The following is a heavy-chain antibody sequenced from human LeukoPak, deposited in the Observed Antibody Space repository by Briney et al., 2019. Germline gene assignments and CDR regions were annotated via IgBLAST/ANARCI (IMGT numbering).Heavy chain of an antibody. V-gene: IGHV1-8*01. Sequence: ASVNVSCKASVYTFTSYDINWVRQATGQGLEWMGWMNPKSGSTGYAQKFQGRVTMTRDTSISTAYMELRSLRSEDTAVYYCARGPYYYGSRSYYEDYYYYYYMDVWAKGTTVTVSS. J-gene: IGHJ6*03. CDR1: VYTFTSYD. CDR3: ARGPYYYGSRSYYEDYYYYYYMDV. D-gene: IGHD3-10*01. CDR2: MNPKSGST.